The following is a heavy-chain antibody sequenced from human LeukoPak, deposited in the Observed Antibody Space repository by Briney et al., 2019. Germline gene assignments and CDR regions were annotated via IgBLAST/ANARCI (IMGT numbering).Heavy chain of an antibody. CDR1: GFTFDDYA. J-gene: IGHJ3*02. CDR2: ISWNSGSI. V-gene: IGHV3-9*01. D-gene: IGHD3-10*01. Sequence: GGSLRLSCAASGFTFDDYAMHWVRQAPGKGLEWVSGISWNSGSIGYADSVKGRFTISRDNAKNSLYLQMNSLRAEDTALYYCAKGTVLLWFGEFNAFDIWGQGTMVTVSS. CDR3: AKGTVLLWFGEFNAFDI.